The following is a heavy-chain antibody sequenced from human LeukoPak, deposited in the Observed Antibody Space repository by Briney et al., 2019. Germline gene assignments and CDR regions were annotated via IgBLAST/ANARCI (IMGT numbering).Heavy chain of an antibody. CDR3: ARGQYDSSGQYNWFDP. D-gene: IGHD3-22*01. CDR2: INHSGST. V-gene: IGHV4-34*01. Sequence: SETLSLTCAVYGGSFSGYYWSWIRQPPEKGLEWIGEINHSGSTNYNPSPKSRVTISVDTSKNQFSLKLSSVTAADTAVYYCARGQYDSSGQYNWFDPWGQGTLVTVSS. CDR1: GGSFSGYY. J-gene: IGHJ5*02.